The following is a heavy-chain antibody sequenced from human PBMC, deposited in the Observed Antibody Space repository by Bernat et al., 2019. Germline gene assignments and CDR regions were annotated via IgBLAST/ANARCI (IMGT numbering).Heavy chain of an antibody. V-gene: IGHV1-3*01. J-gene: IGHJ4*02. Sequence: QVQLVQSGAEVKKPGASVKVSCKASGYTFTSYAMHWVRQAPGQRLEWMGWINAGNGNTKYSQKFQGRVTITRDTSASTAYMELSSLRSEDTAVYYCARVRTYYDFWGGYYGVDPFDYWGQGTLVTVSS. CDR2: INAGNGNT. CDR1: GYTFTSYA. CDR3: ARVRTYYDFWGGYYGVDPFDY. D-gene: IGHD3-3*01.